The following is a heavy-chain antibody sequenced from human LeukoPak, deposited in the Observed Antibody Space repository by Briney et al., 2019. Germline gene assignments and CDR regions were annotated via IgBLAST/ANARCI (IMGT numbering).Heavy chain of an antibody. J-gene: IGHJ1*01. V-gene: IGHV3-23*01. Sequence: PGGSLRLSCAASGFTFSSYAMSWVRQAPGKGLEWVSAISGSGGSTYYADSVKGRFTISRDNAKNSLYLQMNSLRTEDTALYYCAHTVTPRYFQFWGQGTLVTVSS. D-gene: IGHD4-17*01. CDR3: AHTVTPRYFQF. CDR2: ISGSGGST. CDR1: GFTFSSYA.